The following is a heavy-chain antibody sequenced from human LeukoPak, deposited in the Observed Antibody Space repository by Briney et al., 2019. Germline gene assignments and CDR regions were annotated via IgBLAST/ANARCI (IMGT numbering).Heavy chain of an antibody. J-gene: IGHJ3*02. CDR2: IIPIFGTA. CDR3: ARDLPYYYDSSGYPDAFDI. V-gene: IGHV1-69*13. CDR1: GGTFSNYA. D-gene: IGHD3-22*01. Sequence: ASVKVSCKASGGTFSNYAISWVRQAPGQGLEWMGGIIPIFGTANYAQKFQGRVTITADESTSTAYMELSSLRSEDTAVYYCARDLPYYYDSSGYPDAFDIWGQGTMVTVSS.